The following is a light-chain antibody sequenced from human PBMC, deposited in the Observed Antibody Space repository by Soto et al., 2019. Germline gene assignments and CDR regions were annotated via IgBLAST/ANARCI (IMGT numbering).Light chain of an antibody. CDR1: SSNIGSHV. CDR3: AVWDDSLNGWV. CDR2: NNN. V-gene: IGLV1-44*01. Sequence: QSVLTQPPSASGTPGQRVTISCSGSSSNIGSHVVYWYQQLPGTAPKPLIYNNNQRPSGVPDRFSGSKSGTSASLAISGLQSEDEADYYCAVWDDSLNGWVFGGGTKLTVL. J-gene: IGLJ3*02.